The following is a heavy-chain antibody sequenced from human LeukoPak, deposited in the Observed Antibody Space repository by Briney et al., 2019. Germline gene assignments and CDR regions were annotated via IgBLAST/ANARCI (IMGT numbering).Heavy chain of an antibody. CDR3: ARGNVRGVIIGWFDP. J-gene: IGHJ5*02. Sequence: SETLSLTCTVSGGSISRGSYYWGWIRQPPGKGLEWIGSIYYSGSTYYNPSLKSRVTISVDTSKNQFSLKLSSVTAADTAVYYCARGNVRGVIIGWFDPWGQGTLVTVSS. CDR1: GGSISRGSYY. V-gene: IGHV4-39*07. D-gene: IGHD3-10*01. CDR2: IYYSGST.